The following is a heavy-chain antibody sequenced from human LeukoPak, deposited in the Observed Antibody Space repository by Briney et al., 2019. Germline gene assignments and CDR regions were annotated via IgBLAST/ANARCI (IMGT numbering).Heavy chain of an antibody. CDR2: IYTSGST. V-gene: IGHV4-61*02. J-gene: IGHJ4*02. D-gene: IGHD3-16*01. Sequence: SETLSLTCTVSGGSISSGSYYWTWIRQPAGKGLEWIGRIYTSGSTNYNPSLKSRVTMSLDTSTNQFSLKLRSVTAADTAVYYCARAGLGVTDYWGQGTLVTVSS. CDR3: ARAGLGVTDY. CDR1: GGSISSGSYY.